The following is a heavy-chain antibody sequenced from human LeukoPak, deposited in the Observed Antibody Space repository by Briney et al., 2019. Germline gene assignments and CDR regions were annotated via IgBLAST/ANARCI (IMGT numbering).Heavy chain of an antibody. J-gene: IGHJ3*02. CDR3: AKGTNGAFDI. CDR2: ISFSSGNT. D-gene: IGHD2-8*01. V-gene: IGHV3-23*01. Sequence: GGTLRLSCAASEFTFSRYAICWVRQPPGKGLEWLSEISFSSGNTYYADSVKGRFTISRDNSKNTVYLQMDSLRAEDTALYYCAKGTNGAFDIWGQGTMVTVSS. CDR1: EFTFSRYA.